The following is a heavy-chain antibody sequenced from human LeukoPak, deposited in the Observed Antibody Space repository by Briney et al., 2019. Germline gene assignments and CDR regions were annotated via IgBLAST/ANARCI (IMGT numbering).Heavy chain of an antibody. CDR2: IKQDGSEK. Sequence: GGSLRLSCAASGFTFSRYWMSWVRQAPGKGLEWVANIKQDGSEKYNVDSVKGRFTISRDNAKNSLYLQMNSLRAEDTAVYYCARELRYFDWFSEDAFDIWGQGTMVTVSS. D-gene: IGHD3-9*01. CDR1: GFTFSRYW. V-gene: IGHV3-7*05. J-gene: IGHJ3*02. CDR3: ARELRYFDWFSEDAFDI.